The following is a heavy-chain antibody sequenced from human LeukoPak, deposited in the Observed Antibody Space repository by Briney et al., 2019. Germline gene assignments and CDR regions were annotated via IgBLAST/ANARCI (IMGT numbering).Heavy chain of an antibody. CDR2: ISGSGGNT. V-gene: IGHV3-23*01. Sequence: GGSLRLSCAASGFIFSSYAMSWVRQTPGKGLEWVSLISGSGGNTYYADSVKGRFTISRDNSKNTLYLQMNSLRAEDTAVYYCAKGIQLWLYFDYWGQGILVTVSS. J-gene: IGHJ4*02. D-gene: IGHD5-18*01. CDR1: GFIFSSYA. CDR3: AKGIQLWLYFDY.